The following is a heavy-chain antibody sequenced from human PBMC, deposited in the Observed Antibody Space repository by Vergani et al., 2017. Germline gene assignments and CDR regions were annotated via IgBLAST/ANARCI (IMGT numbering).Heavy chain of an antibody. CDR1: GGTFVGYA. CDR3: ATDAGTPTTLKRGLDV. V-gene: IGHV1-69*12. D-gene: IGHD1-1*01. J-gene: IGHJ6*02. Sequence: QVHLVQSGAEVKNPGSSVKVSCKASGGTFVGYAVNWVRQAPGHGLEWVGGVIPMLKSTNIAQKFQARVNITADASTNTAYMELSGLRSDDTAVYYCATDAGTPTTLKRGLDVWGRGTTVTVSS. CDR2: VIPMLKST.